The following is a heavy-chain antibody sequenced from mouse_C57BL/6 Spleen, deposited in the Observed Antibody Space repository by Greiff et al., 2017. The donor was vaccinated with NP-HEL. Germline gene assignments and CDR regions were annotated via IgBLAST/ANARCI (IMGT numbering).Heavy chain of an antibody. CDR1: GYSITSGYD. D-gene: IGHD1-1*01. CDR3: AREVDYYGSSYFDY. CDR2: ISYSGST. J-gene: IGHJ2*01. Sequence: EVQLKESGPGMVKPSQSLSLTCTVTGYSITSGYDWHWIRHFPGNKLEWMGYISYSGSTNYNPSLKSRISITHDTSKNHFFLKLNSVTTEDTATYYCAREVDYYGSSYFDYWGQGTTLTVSS. V-gene: IGHV3-1*01.